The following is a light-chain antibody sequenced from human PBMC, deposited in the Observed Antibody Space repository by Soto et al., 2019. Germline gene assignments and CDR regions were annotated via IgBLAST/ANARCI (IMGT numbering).Light chain of an antibody. CDR3: QQYNRYFWT. CDR2: KES. CDR1: QSISSW. Sequence: DIQMTQSPSTLSASVGDRVTITCRASQSISSWLAWYQQKPGKAPKLLIYKESSLESGVPSRFSGSGSGTEFTLTISSLQPDDFATYYCQQYNRYFWTFGQGTKVEIK. J-gene: IGKJ1*01. V-gene: IGKV1-5*03.